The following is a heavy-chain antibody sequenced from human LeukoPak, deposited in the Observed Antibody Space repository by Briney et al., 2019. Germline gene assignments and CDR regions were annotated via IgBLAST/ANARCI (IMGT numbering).Heavy chain of an antibody. CDR1: GFTFSSYS. V-gene: IGHV3-48*02. J-gene: IGHJ4*02. D-gene: IGHD7-27*01. CDR2: ISSASSNM. Sequence: GGSLRLSRAASGFTFSSYSLNWVRQAPGKGLEWVAHISSASSNMQYADSVKGRFTISRDNAKNSLYLQMDSLRDEDTAVYYCARDLNWAFDYWGQGTLVTVSS. CDR3: ARDLNWAFDY.